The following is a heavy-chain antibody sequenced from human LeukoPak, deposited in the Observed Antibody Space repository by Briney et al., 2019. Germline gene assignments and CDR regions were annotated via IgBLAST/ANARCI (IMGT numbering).Heavy chain of an antibody. CDR2: IIPIFGTA. CDR1: GGTFSSYA. Sequence: GASVKVSCKASGGTFSSYAISWVRQAPGQGLEWMGGIIPIFGTANYAQKFQGRVTITADESTSTAYMELSSLRSEDTAVYYCARAPPYYDILTGYHDAFDIWGQGTMVTASS. V-gene: IGHV1-69*01. D-gene: IGHD3-9*01. CDR3: ARAPPYYDILTGYHDAFDI. J-gene: IGHJ3*02.